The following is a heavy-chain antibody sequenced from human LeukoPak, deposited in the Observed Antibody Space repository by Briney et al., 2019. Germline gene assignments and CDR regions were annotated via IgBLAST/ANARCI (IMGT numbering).Heavy chain of an antibody. Sequence: GGSLRLSCAASGFTFSSYEMNWVRQAPGKGLEWVSYISSSGSTIYYADSVKGRFTISRDNAKNSLYLQMNSLRAEDTAVYYCARAGHSSGWYLGDYYYYMDVWGKGTTVTVSS. CDR2: ISSSGSTI. J-gene: IGHJ6*03. V-gene: IGHV3-48*03. D-gene: IGHD6-19*01. CDR1: GFTFSSYE. CDR3: ARAGHSSGWYLGDYYYYMDV.